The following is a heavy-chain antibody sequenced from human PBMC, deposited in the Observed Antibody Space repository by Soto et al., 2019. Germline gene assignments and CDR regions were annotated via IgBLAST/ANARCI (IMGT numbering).Heavy chain of an antibody. CDR3: ARASRGYCSSTSCLFNWFDP. D-gene: IGHD2-2*01. CDR2: IYHSGST. J-gene: IGHJ5*02. V-gene: IGHV4-30-2*01. CDR1: GGSISSGGYS. Sequence: SETLSLTCAVSGGSISSGGYSWSWIRQPPGKGLEWIGYIYHSGSTYYNPSLKSRVTISVDRSKNQFSLKLSSVTAADTAVYYCARASRGYCSSTSCLFNWFDPWGQGTLVTVSS.